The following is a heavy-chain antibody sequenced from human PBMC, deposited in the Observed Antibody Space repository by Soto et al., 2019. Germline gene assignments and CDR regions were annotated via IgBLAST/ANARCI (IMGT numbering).Heavy chain of an antibody. CDR2: IYHSGST. J-gene: IGHJ6*02. Sequence: SETLSLTCAVSGGSISSSNWWSWVHQPPGKGLEWIGEIYHSGSTNYNPSLKSRVTISVDKSKNQFSLKLSSVTAADTAVYYCARDLEPIAVAGTDYYYYYGMDVWGQGTTVTVSS. CDR1: GGSISSSNW. CDR3: ARDLEPIAVAGTDYYYYYGMDV. D-gene: IGHD6-19*01. V-gene: IGHV4-4*02.